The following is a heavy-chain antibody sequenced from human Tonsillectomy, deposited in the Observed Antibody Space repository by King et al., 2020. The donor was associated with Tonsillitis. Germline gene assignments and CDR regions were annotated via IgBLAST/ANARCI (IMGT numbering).Heavy chain of an antibody. CDR1: SGSISSASYY. J-gene: IGHJ6*03. Sequence: LQLQESGPGLVKPSETLSLTCTVSSGSISSASYYWGWIRLPPGMGLEWIGSGYYSGSTYYNPSLKSRVTISVATSTNQFPLKLGSVTAADTAVYYCARIQWLANYYYYYMDVWGKGTTVTVSS. CDR3: ARIQWLANYYYYYMDV. CDR2: GYYSGST. D-gene: IGHD5-12*01. V-gene: IGHV4-39*01.